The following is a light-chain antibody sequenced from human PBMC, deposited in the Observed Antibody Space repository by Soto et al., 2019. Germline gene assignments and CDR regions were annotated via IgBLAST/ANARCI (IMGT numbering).Light chain of an antibody. Sequence: QSVLSQPASVYGSPGQSVTISCTGTSSDVGYDNYVSWYQQHPGRAPKSLIYEVSNRPSGVSNRFSGYKSGNTASLTISGLQAQAEADYYCSSYTSTSTYVFGTGTKVTV. V-gene: IGLV2-14*01. CDR2: EVS. CDR1: SSDVGYDNY. CDR3: SSYTSTSTYV. J-gene: IGLJ1*01.